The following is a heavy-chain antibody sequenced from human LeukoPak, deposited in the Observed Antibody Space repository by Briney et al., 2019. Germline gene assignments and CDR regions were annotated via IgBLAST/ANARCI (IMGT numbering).Heavy chain of an antibody. CDR3: ARDSLGYDFWSGYFWFDP. D-gene: IGHD3-3*01. Sequence: SVKVSCKASGGTFSSYAISWVRQAPGQGLKWMGGIIPIFGTANYAQKFQGRVTITADESTSTAYMELSSLRSEDTAVYYCARDSLGYDFWSGYFWFDPWGQGTLVTVSS. V-gene: IGHV1-69*13. CDR2: IIPIFGTA. J-gene: IGHJ5*02. CDR1: GGTFSSYA.